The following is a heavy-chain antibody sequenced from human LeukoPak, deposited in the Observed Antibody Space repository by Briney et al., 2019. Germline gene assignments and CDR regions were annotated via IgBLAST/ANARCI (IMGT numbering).Heavy chain of an antibody. J-gene: IGHJ4*02. CDR3: AREGGYSGYDLFDY. V-gene: IGHV1-69*01. CDR1: GGTFNSYA. D-gene: IGHD5-12*01. Sequence: GASVKVSCKASGGTFNSYAISWVRQAPGQGLEWMGGIIPIFGTANYAQKFQGRVTITADESTSTAYMELSSLRSEDTAVYYCAREGGYSGYDLFDYWGQGTLVTVSS. CDR2: IIPIFGTA.